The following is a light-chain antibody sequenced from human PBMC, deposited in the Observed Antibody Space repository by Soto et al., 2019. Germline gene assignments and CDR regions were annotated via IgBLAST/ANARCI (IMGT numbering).Light chain of an antibody. CDR1: QSLLQSDGYNH. Sequence: DTMLTQSPLYLPVTPGEPASISCRSSQSLLQSDGYNHLDGYVQKPGQSPQLLIDWGSSRASGVPDRFSGSGSGTDFTLKISRVEAEDVGISYWRQVDQTLAFGGGTKVDIK. CDR2: WGS. CDR3: RQVDQTLA. J-gene: IGKJ4*01. V-gene: IGKV2-28*01.